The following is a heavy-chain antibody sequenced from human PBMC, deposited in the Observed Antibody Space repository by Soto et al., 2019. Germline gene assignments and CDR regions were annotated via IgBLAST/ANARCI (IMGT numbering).Heavy chain of an antibody. J-gene: IGHJ5*02. Sequence: QVQLQESGPGLVKPSETLSLTCTVSGGSISSYYWSWIRQPPGKGLEWIGYIYYSGSTNYNPTLKRRATISVDTTKNQCSLKLSSVAAADTAVYYCARAALDILTMYNWFDPWCQGTLVTVSS. CDR3: ARAALDILTMYNWFDP. D-gene: IGHD3-9*01. V-gene: IGHV4-59*01. CDR2: IYYSGST. CDR1: GGSISSYY.